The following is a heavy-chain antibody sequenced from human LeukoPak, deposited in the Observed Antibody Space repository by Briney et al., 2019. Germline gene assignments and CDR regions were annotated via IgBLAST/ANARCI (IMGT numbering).Heavy chain of an antibody. CDR2: INHSGST. D-gene: IGHD3-3*01. CDR1: GGSFSGYY. Sequence: SETLSLTCAVYGGSFSGYYWSWIRQPPGKGLEWIGEINHSGSTNYNPSLKSRVTISVDTSKNQFSLKLSSVTAADTAVYYCAGIYYDFWSGYYGPFDYWGQGTLVTVSS. J-gene: IGHJ4*02. CDR3: AGIYYDFWSGYYGPFDY. V-gene: IGHV4-34*01.